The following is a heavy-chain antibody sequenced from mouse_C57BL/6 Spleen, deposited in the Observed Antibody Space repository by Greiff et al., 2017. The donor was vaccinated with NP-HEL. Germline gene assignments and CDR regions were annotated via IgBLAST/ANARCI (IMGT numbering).Heavy chain of an antibody. CDR3: ARWRDGYYFDY. CDR1: GYTFTDYY. V-gene: IGHV1-26*01. D-gene: IGHD2-3*01. Sequence: EVHLQQSGPELVKPGASVKISCKASGYTFTDYYMNWVKQSHGKSLEWIGDINPNNGGTSYNQKFKGKATLTVDKSSSTAYMELRSLTSEDSAVYYCARWRDGYYFDYWGQGTTLTVSS. J-gene: IGHJ2*01. CDR2: INPNNGGT.